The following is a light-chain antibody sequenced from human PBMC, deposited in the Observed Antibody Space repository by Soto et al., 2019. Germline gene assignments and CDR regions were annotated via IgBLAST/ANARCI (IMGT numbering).Light chain of an antibody. CDR2: EVS. V-gene: IGLV2-14*03. CDR3: SSHTTSNTRV. Sequence: QSALTQPASVSGSPGQSITISCTGTSSDVGAYDFVSWYQQYPDKAPNLMIYEVSNRPSGVSNRFSVSKFADTAILTISGLRAEDEADSYCSSHTTSNTRVFGTGTTLTVL. J-gene: IGLJ1*01. CDR1: SSDVGAYDF.